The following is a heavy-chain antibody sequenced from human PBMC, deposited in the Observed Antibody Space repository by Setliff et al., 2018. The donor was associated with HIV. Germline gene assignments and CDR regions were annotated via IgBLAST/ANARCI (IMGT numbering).Heavy chain of an antibody. V-gene: IGHV4-31*11. CDR3: SRGGGVRDAFDI. CDR2: ISSSGST. J-gene: IGHJ3*02. CDR1: GDSITSGGYY. D-gene: IGHD3-16*01. Sequence: SETLSLTCVVSGDSITSGGYYWTWIRQSPGKGLDWVGSISSSGSTYYKASLKSRVAISTDTFENQLSLRLNSVTSGDTALYYLSRGGGVRDAFDIWGQGTLVTVSS.